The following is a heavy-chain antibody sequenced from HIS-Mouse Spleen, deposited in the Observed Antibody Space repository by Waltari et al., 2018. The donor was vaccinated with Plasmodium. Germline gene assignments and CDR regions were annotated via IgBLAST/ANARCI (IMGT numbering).Heavy chain of an antibody. CDR1: GGSISSYY. Sequence: QVQLQESGPGLVKPSETLSLTCTVSGGSISSYYWRWIRQPPGKGLEWIGYIYYSGRTNYTPSLKSRVTISVETSKNQVSLKLSSVTAADTAVYYCARLRYSYGYFDYWGQGTLVTVSS. V-gene: IGHV4-59*08. D-gene: IGHD5-18*01. CDR2: IYYSGRT. CDR3: ARLRYSYGYFDY. J-gene: IGHJ4*02.